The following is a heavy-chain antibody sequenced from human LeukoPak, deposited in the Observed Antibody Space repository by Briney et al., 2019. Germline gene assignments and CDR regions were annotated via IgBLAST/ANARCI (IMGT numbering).Heavy chain of an antibody. J-gene: IGHJ3*02. CDR3: ARADRALVDAFDI. Sequence: KTSETLSLTWTVSGVSISSYYGSWIRQPPGKGLEWIGYIYYSGSTDYNPSLKSRVTISVDTSKNQFSLKLSSVTAADTAVHYCARADRALVDAFDIWGQGTMVTVSS. CDR2: IYYSGST. V-gene: IGHV4-59*01. CDR1: GVSISSYY.